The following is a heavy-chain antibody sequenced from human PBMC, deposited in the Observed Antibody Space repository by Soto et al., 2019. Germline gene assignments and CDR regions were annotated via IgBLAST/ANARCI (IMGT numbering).Heavy chain of an antibody. V-gene: IGHV1-18*01. CDR1: GGTFSSYA. Sequence: ASVKVSCKASGGTFSSYASSWVRQAPGQGLEWMGWISAYNGKTNYAQKLQGRVTMTTDTSTSTAYMELRSLRSDDTAVYYCARVPLPLSWYTHYWGQGTLVTVSS. CDR2: ISAYNGKT. J-gene: IGHJ4*02. CDR3: ARVPLPLSWYTHY. D-gene: IGHD6-13*01.